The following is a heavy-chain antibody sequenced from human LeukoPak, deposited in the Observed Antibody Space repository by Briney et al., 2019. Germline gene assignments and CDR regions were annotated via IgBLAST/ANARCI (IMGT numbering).Heavy chain of an antibody. J-gene: IGHJ4*02. V-gene: IGHV4-39*01. CDR2: IYYGENT. CDR3: ARRDDSSGYHKIFDY. CDR1: GGSISSSRDY. D-gene: IGHD3-22*01. Sequence: SETLSLTCIVSGGSISSSRDYWAWIRQPPGKGLEWIGNIYYGENTYYNPSLKSRVTISIDTSKNQFYLKLSSLTAADTAVYYCARRDDSSGYHKIFDYWGPGTLVTVSS.